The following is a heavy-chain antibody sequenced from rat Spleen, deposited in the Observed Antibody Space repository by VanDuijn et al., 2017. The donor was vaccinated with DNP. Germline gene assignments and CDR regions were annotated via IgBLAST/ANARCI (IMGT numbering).Heavy chain of an antibody. J-gene: IGHJ2*01. CDR2: ISYSGST. CDR1: GYSITGNY. CDR3: ARGDILRSFDY. Sequence: EVQLQESGPGLLKPSQSLSLTCSVTGYSITGNYWGWIRKFPGNKMEWVGHISYSGSTSYNPSLKSRISITRDTSKNQFFLQVNSVTTEDTATYYCARGDILRSFDYWGQGVMVTVSS. D-gene: IGHD1-6*01. V-gene: IGHV3-1*01.